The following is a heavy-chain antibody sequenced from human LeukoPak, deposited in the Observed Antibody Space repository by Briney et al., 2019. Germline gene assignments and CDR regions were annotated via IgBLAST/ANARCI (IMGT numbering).Heavy chain of an antibody. Sequence: PGGSLRLSCAASGFTFDDHTMHWVRQAPGKGLEWVSLISWDGGVTKYVGSVKGRFTISRDNSKNSLYLQMNSLRTEDTALYCCAKSDHRGDGFNYDYWGQGTLVTVSS. V-gene: IGHV3-43*01. J-gene: IGHJ4*02. CDR1: GFTFDDHT. CDR3: AKSDHRGDGFNYDY. D-gene: IGHD5-24*01. CDR2: ISWDGGVT.